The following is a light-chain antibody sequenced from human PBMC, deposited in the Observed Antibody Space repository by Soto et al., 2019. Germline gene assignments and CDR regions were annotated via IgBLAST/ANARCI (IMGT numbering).Light chain of an antibody. Sequence: DIQMTQSPSTLSASVGDRVTITCRASQSISDWLAWYQQIPGRAPKLLIYDASTLQSAVPARFSGSGSGTEFILTISSLQPDDSATYSCQEYKSATFGQGTKLQIK. CDR2: DAS. V-gene: IGKV1-5*01. CDR1: QSISDW. J-gene: IGKJ2*01. CDR3: QEYKSAT.